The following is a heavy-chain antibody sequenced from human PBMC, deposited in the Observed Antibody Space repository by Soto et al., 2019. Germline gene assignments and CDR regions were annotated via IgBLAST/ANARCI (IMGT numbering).Heavy chain of an antibody. D-gene: IGHD4-4*01. CDR2: IIPIFGTA. CDR1: GGTFSSYA. V-gene: IGHV1-69*13. CDR3: ARGMGYSNYVYGMDV. J-gene: IGHJ6*02. Sequence: SVKVCCKASGGTFSSYAISWVRQAPGQGLEWMGGIIPIFGTANYAQKFQGRVTITADESTSTAYMELSSLRSEDTAVYYCARGMGYSNYVYGMDVWGQGTTVTVSS.